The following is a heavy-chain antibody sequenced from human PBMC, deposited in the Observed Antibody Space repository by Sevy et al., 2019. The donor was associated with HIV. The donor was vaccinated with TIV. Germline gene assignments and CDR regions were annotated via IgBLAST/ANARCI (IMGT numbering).Heavy chain of an antibody. D-gene: IGHD6-13*01. CDR3: AKDTGRGNYYYYYGMDV. CDR2: IRWNSGSI. J-gene: IGHJ6*02. CDR1: GFTFDDYA. Sequence: GGSLRLSCAASGFTFDDYAMHWVRRAPGKGLEWVSGIRWNSGSIGYADSVKGRFTISRDNAKNSLYLQMNSLRAEDTALYYCAKDTGRGNYYYYYGMDVWGQGTTVTVSS. V-gene: IGHV3-9*01.